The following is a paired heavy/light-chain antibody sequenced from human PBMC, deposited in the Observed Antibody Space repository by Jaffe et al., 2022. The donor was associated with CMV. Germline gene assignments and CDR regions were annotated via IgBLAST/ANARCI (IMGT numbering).Light chain of an antibody. Sequence: EIVLTQSPGTLSLSPGERATLSCRASQTVTNKYLAWYQHKPGQAPRLLIYVASDRATGIPDRFSGSGSGTDFSLTISRLDPEDVAVYYCQQYAASPWTFGRGTKVEIK. V-gene: IGKV3-20*01. CDR1: QTVTNKY. CDR3: QQYAASPWT. J-gene: IGKJ1*01. CDR2: VAS.
Heavy chain of an antibody. J-gene: IGHJ4*02. CDR3: ARRWVAAIWGYFDF. CDR1: GASVGSSSFY. Sequence: QVQLQESGPGLVKPSETLSLSCTVFGASVGSSSFYWGWIRQSPEKGLEWIGDIYYSGTTHYNPSLKSRVTMSVDTSDNHFSLRLTSVTAADTAVYFCARRWVAAIWGYFDFWGQGTLVTVSS. CDR2: IYYSGTT. V-gene: IGHV4-39*02. D-gene: IGHD2-21*02.